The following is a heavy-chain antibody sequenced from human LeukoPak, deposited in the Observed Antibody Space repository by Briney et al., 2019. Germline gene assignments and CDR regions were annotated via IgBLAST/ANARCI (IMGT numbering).Heavy chain of an antibody. J-gene: IGHJ4*02. V-gene: IGHV4-59*01. CDR3: ARDRGIAAALDY. CDR2: IYYSGST. D-gene: IGHD6-13*01. Sequence: SETLSLTCAVYGGSFSGYYWSWIRQPPGKGLEWIGYIYYSGSTNYNPSLKSRVTISVDTSKNQFSLKLSSVTAADTAVYYCARDRGIAAALDYWGQGTLVTVSS. CDR1: GGSFSGYY.